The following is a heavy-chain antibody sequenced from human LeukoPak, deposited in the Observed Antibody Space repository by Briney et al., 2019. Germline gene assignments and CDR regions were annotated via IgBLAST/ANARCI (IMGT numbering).Heavy chain of an antibody. CDR2: IYQSGST. D-gene: IGHD1-26*01. V-gene: IGHV4-38-2*02. CDR1: GYSISSDYY. Sequence: SETLSLTCTVSGYSISSDYYWGWIRQPPGKGLEWIGSIYQSGSTNYNPSLKSRVTISVDTSKNQFSLKLSSVTAADTAVYYCARDPEWELPFPWALDIWGQGTMVTVSS. J-gene: IGHJ3*02. CDR3: ARDPEWELPFPWALDI.